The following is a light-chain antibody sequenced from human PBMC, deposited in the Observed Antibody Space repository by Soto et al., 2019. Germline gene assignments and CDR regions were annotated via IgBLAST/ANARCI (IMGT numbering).Light chain of an antibody. CDR1: HDINNY. V-gene: IGKV1-33*01. CDR3: QQYDDLPYT. CDR2: DAS. Sequence: DIQMTQSPSSLSASVGDRITIAGQASHDINNYLSWFQQKPGKAPRLLIYDASNLEAGVPSRFSGSGSGTDFTFTINSLQPEDIATYFCQQYDDLPYTFGHGTNLEIK. J-gene: IGKJ2*01.